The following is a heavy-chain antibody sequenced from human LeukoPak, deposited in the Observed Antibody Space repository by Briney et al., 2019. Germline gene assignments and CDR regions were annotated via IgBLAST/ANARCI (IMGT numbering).Heavy chain of an antibody. D-gene: IGHD6-13*01. CDR1: GFTFSSYA. Sequence: GGSLRLSCAASGFTFSSYAMSWVRQAPGKGLEWVSAISGSGGSTYYADSVKGRFTISRDNSKNTLYLQMNSLRAEDTAVYYCAKDSGSSWYLYYYYYGMDVWGQGTTVTVSS. CDR3: AKDSGSSWYLYYYYYGMDV. CDR2: ISGSGGST. J-gene: IGHJ6*02. V-gene: IGHV3-23*01.